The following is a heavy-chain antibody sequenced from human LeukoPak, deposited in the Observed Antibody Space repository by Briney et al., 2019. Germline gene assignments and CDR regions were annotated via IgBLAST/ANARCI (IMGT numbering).Heavy chain of an antibody. J-gene: IGHJ4*02. Sequence: GGSLRLSCAASGFTFTDYWMTWVRQVPGKGLEWVANINRAGIESYYVDSVKGRFTISRDNAEKTLYLQMDSLRVDDTAVYYCARVGTWELQRVFDNWGQGTLVTGSS. V-gene: IGHV3-7*01. CDR1: GFTFTDYW. D-gene: IGHD1-26*01. CDR3: ARVGTWELQRVFDN. CDR2: INRAGIES.